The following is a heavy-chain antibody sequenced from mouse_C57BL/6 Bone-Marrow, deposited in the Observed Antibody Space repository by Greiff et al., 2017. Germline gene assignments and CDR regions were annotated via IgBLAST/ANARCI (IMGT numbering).Heavy chain of an antibody. CDR3: TPTTVVKDY. J-gene: IGHJ2*01. D-gene: IGHD1-1*01. Sequence: VQLQQSGAELVRPGASVKLYCTASGFNIKDDYMHWVKQRPEQGLEWIGWIDPENGDTEYASKFQGKATITADTYSNTADLQLSSLTSEDTAVDYCTPTTVVKDYWGQGTTLTVSS. V-gene: IGHV14-4*01. CDR2: IDPENGDT. CDR1: GFNIKDDY.